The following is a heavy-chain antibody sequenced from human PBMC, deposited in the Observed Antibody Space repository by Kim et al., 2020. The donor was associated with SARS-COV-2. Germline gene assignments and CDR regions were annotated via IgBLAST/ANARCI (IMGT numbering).Heavy chain of an antibody. CDR3: ARVLTPPGKPHSVV. V-gene: IGHV4-34*10. CDR1: RGAFSPYY. J-gene: IGHJ2*01. Sequence: SETLSLTCAASRGAFSPYYWRWIRQSPGQGLEWIGEVNYSGDTKHSPSLKSRITISLDTAKQQVSLNLTSVTAADTGMYFCARVLTPPGKPHSVVWGRGTRVTVSS. D-gene: IGHD1-1*01. CDR2: VNYSGDT.